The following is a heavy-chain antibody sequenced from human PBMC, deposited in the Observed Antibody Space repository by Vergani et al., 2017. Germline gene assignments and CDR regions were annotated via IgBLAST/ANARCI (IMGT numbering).Heavy chain of an antibody. CDR1: GFTFSSYG. D-gene: IGHD3-10*01. CDR2: IWYDGSNK. V-gene: IGHV3-33*01. J-gene: IGHJ3*02. CDR3: ARGPGGSGRSGDAFDI. Sequence: QVQLVESGGGVVQPGRSLRLSCAASGFTFSSYGMHWVRQAPGKGLEWVAVIWYDGSNKYYADSVKGRFTISRDNSKNTLYLQMNSLRAEDTAVYYCARGPGGSGRSGDAFDIWGQGTMVTVSS.